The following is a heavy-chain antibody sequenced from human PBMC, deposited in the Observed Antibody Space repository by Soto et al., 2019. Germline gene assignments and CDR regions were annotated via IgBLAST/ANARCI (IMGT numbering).Heavy chain of an antibody. V-gene: IGHV3-23*01. CDR3: TTDYGVVVAGNEY. CDR1: GFTFSNYA. Sequence: GGSLRLSCAASGFTFSNYAMRCVRQAPGKGLEWVSAIRGSGSSTYYADSVKGRFTISIEDSMNTLYLQMNSLRAEDTALYYCTTDYGVVVAGNEYWGQGTMVTVSS. D-gene: IGHD2-15*01. J-gene: IGHJ4*02. CDR2: IRGSGSST.